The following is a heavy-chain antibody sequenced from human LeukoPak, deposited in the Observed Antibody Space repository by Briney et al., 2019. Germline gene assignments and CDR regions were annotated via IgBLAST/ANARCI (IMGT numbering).Heavy chain of an antibody. D-gene: IGHD1-26*01. J-gene: IGHJ4*02. CDR3: TRDATQSMWELLPSSDY. Sequence: GGSLRLSCAASGFTVSSNYMSWVRQAPGRGLEWVGFIRSKAYGGTTEYAASVKGRFTISRDDSKSIAYLQMNSLKTEDTAVYYCTRDATQSMWELLPSSDYWGQGTLVTVSS. CDR1: GFTVSSNY. V-gene: IGHV3-49*04. CDR2: IRSKAYGGTT.